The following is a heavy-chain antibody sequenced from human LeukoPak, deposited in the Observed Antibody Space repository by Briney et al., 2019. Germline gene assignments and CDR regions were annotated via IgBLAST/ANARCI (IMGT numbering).Heavy chain of an antibody. J-gene: IGHJ2*01. D-gene: IGHD6-13*01. CDR2: INPNSGGT. Sequence: GASVKVSCKASGYTFAGYYMHWVRQAPGQGLEWMGWINPNSGGTNYAQKFQGRVTMTRDTSISTAYMELSRLRSDDTAVYYCASTPAVGIYWYFDLWGRGTLVTVSS. V-gene: IGHV1-2*02. CDR3: ASTPAVGIYWYFDL. CDR1: GYTFAGYY.